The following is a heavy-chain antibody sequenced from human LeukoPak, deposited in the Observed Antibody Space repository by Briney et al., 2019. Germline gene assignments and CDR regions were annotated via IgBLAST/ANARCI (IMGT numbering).Heavy chain of an antibody. J-gene: IGHJ4*02. Sequence: PSQTLSLTCTVSGGSISSGDYYWSWIRQPPGKGLEWIGYIYYTGSTNYNPSPKSRVTISVDTSKNQFSLKLSSVTAADTAVYYCAKVSAVTRGHFDYWGQGNLVTVSS. CDR3: AKVSAVTRGHFDY. V-gene: IGHV4-61*08. CDR1: GGSISSGDYY. D-gene: IGHD3-10*01. CDR2: IYYTGST.